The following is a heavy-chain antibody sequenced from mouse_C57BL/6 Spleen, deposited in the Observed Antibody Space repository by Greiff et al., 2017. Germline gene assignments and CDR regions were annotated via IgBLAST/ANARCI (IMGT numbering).Heavy chain of an antibody. CDR3: TRGSSYVAWFAY. D-gene: IGHD1-1*01. CDR1: GFNIKDYY. CDR2: IDPEDGDT. V-gene: IGHV14-1*01. J-gene: IGHJ3*01. Sequence: DVKLVESGAELVRPGASVKLSCTASGFNIKDYYMHWVKQRPEQGLEWIGRIDPEDGDTEYAPKFQGKATMTADTSSNTAYLQLSSLASEDTAVYYCTRGSSYVAWFAYWGQGTLVTVSA.